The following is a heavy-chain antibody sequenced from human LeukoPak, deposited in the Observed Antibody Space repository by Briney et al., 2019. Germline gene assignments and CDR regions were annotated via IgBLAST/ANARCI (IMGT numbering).Heavy chain of an antibody. CDR3: ARGVFPYYFDY. CDR1: GFTFSSYA. V-gene: IGHV3-23*01. J-gene: IGHJ4*02. CDR2: ISGSGGST. Sequence: GGSLRLSCAASGFTFSSYAMSWVRQAPGKGLEWVSTISGSGGSTYYADSVKGRFTISRDNSKNTLYLQMNSLRAEDTAVYYCARGVFPYYFDYWGQGTLVTVSS.